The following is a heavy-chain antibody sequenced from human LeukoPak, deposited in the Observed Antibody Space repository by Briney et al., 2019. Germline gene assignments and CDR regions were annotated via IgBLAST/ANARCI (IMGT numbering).Heavy chain of an antibody. D-gene: IGHD3-22*01. CDR3: ARDPHYYDSSGYPLDY. CDR2: VYDGDTT. V-gene: IGHV3-53*01. J-gene: IGHJ4*02. CDR1: GFTVSNNY. Sequence: GGSLRLSCAASGFTVSNNYMSWVRQAPGKGLEWVSAVYDGDTTYYADSVKGRFTISRDNSKNTLYLQINSLRAEDTAVYYCARDPHYYDSSGYPLDYWGQGTLVTVSS.